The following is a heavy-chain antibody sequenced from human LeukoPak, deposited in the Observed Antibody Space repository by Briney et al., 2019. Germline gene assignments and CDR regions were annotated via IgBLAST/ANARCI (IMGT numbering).Heavy chain of an antibody. CDR3: ARDLGDYDSSRFDY. CDR1: GGSISSYY. Sequence: SETLSLTCTVSGGSISSYYWSWIRQPPGKGLEWIGYIYYSGSTNYNPSLKSRVTISVDTSKNQFSLKLSSVTAADTAVYYCARDLGDYDSSRFDYWGQGTLVTVSS. V-gene: IGHV4-59*01. D-gene: IGHD3-22*01. CDR2: IYYSGST. J-gene: IGHJ4*02.